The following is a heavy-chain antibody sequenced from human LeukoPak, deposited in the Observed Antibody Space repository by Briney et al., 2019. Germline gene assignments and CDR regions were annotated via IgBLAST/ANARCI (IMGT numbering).Heavy chain of an antibody. D-gene: IGHD1-26*01. CDR3: ASVYYGGADPVLEFDF. Sequence: SETLSLTCTVSRGSISSPSYYWGWIRQPPGRGLEWIGIIHYSGSTYYNPSLQTRVTISVDTSKSQFSLNLSSVTAADTAVYFCASVYYGGADPVLEFDFWGQGTLVTVSS. J-gene: IGHJ4*02. V-gene: IGHV4-39*01. CDR2: IHYSGST. CDR1: RGSISSPSYY.